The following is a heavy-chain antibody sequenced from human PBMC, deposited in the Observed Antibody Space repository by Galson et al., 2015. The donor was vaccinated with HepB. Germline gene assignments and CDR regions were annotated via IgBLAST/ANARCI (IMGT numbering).Heavy chain of an antibody. Sequence: SLRLSCAASGFTFSSYGMHWVRQAPGKGLEWVAVTWFDGSNKCYADSVKGRFTISRDNSKNTLYLQMNSLRAEDTAVYYCARDALPSYVWSGYSPNNWFDPWGQGTLVTVSS. CDR3: ARDALPSYVWSGYSPNNWFDP. J-gene: IGHJ5*02. CDR2: TWFDGSNK. V-gene: IGHV3-33*01. CDR1: GFTFSSYG. D-gene: IGHD3-3*01.